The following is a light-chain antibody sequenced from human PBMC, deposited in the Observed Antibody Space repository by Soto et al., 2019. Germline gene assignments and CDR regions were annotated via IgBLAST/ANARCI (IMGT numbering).Light chain of an antibody. CDR2: GSS. V-gene: IGKV3-15*01. CDR1: ESVVSN. Sequence: EILFAQAPGTLSLSPVERATLSCRATESVVSNYLAWYQLKPGQAPRLLIYGSSTRATGIPARFSGSGSGTEFTLTISSLQSEDFAVYYCQQYNNWWTFGQGTKVDIK. J-gene: IGKJ1*01. CDR3: QQYNNWWT.